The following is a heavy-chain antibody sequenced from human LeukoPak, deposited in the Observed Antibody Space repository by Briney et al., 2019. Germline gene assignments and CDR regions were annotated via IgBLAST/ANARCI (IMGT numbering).Heavy chain of an antibody. CDR2: IYYSGST. Sequence: SETLSLTCTVSGGSISSYYWSWIRQPPGKGLEWIGYIYYSGSTNYNPSLKSRVTISVDTSKNQFSLKPSSVTAADTAVYYCARPRATVRDWYFDLWGRGTLVTVSS. J-gene: IGHJ2*01. CDR1: GGSISSYY. CDR3: ARPRATVRDWYFDL. V-gene: IGHV4-59*08. D-gene: IGHD4-17*01.